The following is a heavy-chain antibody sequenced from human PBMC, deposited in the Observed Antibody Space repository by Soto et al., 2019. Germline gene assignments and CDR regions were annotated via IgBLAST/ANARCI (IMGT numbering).Heavy chain of an antibody. V-gene: IGHV3-23*01. CDR3: AKESALRYFDPNKHFDY. Sequence: GGSLRLSCAASGFTFSSYAMSWVRQAPGKGLEWVSAISGSGGSTYYADSGKGRFTISRDNSKNTLYLQMNSLRAEDTAVYYCAKESALRYFDPNKHFDYWGQGTLVTVSS. CDR1: GFTFSSYA. J-gene: IGHJ4*02. CDR2: ISGSGGST. D-gene: IGHD3-9*01.